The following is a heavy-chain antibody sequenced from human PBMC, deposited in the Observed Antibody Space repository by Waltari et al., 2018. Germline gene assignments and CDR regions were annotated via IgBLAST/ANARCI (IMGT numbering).Heavy chain of an antibody. CDR3: ATSITIFGVVTFLDY. CDR1: GFTFSSYA. V-gene: IGHV3-23*04. J-gene: IGHJ4*02. CDR2: ISGSGGST. D-gene: IGHD3-3*01. Sequence: EVQLVESGGGLVQPGGSLRLSCAASGFTFSSYAMSWVRQAPGKGLAWVSAISGSGGSTYSPDSVKGRFTISRDNSKNTLYLQMNSLRAEDTAVYYCATSITIFGVVTFLDYWGQGTLVTVSS.